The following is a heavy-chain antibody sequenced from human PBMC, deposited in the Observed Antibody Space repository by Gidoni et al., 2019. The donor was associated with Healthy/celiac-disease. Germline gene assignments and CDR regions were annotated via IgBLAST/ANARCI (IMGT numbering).Heavy chain of an antibody. V-gene: IGHV4-59*08. Sequence: QVQLQESGPGLVKPSATLSLTCTVSGGSISSYYWSWIRQPPGKGLEWIGYIYYSGSTNYNPSLKSRVTIAVDTSKNQFSLKLSSVTAADTAVYYCARRVVVVAATYYYYYYMDVWGKGTTVTVSS. CDR3: ARRVVVVAATYYYYYYMDV. J-gene: IGHJ6*03. D-gene: IGHD2-15*01. CDR1: GGSISSYY. CDR2: IYYSGST.